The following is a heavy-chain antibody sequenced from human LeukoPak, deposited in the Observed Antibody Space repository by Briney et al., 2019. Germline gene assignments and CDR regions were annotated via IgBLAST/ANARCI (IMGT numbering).Heavy chain of an antibody. Sequence: KASETLSLTYTVSGGSITNYYWSWIRQSPVKGLEWIGYIYTSGSTNYNPSLKSRVTMSVDTSKNQFSLKLSSVTAADTAVYYCAREEMATIRPFDYWGQGTLVTVSS. CDR3: AREEMATIRPFDY. J-gene: IGHJ4*02. D-gene: IGHD5-24*01. CDR1: GGSITNYY. V-gene: IGHV4-4*08. CDR2: IYTSGST.